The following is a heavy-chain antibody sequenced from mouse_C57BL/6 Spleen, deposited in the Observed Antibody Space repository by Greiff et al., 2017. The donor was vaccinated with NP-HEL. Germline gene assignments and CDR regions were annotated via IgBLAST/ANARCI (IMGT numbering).Heavy chain of an antibody. D-gene: IGHD2-5*01. V-gene: IGHV1-55*01. CDR1: GYTFTSYW. CDR2: IYPGSGST. Sequence: QVQLKQPGAELVKPGASVKMSCKASGYTFTSYWITWVKQRPGQGLEWIGDIYPGSGSTNYNEKFKSKATLTVDTSSSTAYMQLSSLTSEDSAVYYCARGDYSNSYYFDDWGQGTTLTVSS. CDR3: ARGDYSNSYYFDD. J-gene: IGHJ2*01.